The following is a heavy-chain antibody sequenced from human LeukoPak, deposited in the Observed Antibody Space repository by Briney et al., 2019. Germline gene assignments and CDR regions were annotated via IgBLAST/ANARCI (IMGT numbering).Heavy chain of an antibody. CDR2: IYTSGST. J-gene: IGHJ5*02. CDR3: ARHRCSSTSCYDNWFDP. V-gene: IGHV4-4*09. Sequence: SETLSLTCTVSGGPISSYYWSWIRQPPGKGLEWIGYIYTSGSTNYNPSLKGRVTISVDTSKNQFSLKLSSVTAADTAVHYCARHRCSSTSCYDNWFDPWGQGTLVTVSS. D-gene: IGHD2-2*01. CDR1: GGPISSYY.